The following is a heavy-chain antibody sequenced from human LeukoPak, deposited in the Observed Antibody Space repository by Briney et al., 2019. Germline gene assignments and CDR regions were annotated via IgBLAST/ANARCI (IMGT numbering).Heavy chain of an antibody. CDR1: GFTFSSYG. CDR2: ISYDGSNK. Sequence: PGGSLRLSCAASGFTFSSYGMHWVRQAPGKGLEWVAVISYDGSNKYYADSVKGRFTISRDNSKNTLYLQMNSLRAEDTAVYYCAKEGFGKSVDAFDIWGQGTMVTASS. J-gene: IGHJ3*02. V-gene: IGHV3-30*18. CDR3: AKEGFGKSVDAFDI. D-gene: IGHD3-10*01.